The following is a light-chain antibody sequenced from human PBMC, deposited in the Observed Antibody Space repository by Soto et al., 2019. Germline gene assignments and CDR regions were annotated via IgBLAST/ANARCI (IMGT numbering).Light chain of an antibody. CDR1: QSVSSN. CDR3: QQYSNWPT. V-gene: IGKV3-15*01. Sequence: EIVMTQSPATLSVSPGESATLSCRASQSVSSNLAWYQHKPGQAPRLLIYGASTRVTGIPARFSGSGSGTEFPLTISSLQSEDFAVYFCQQYSNWPTFGQGTKVEIK. CDR2: GAS. J-gene: IGKJ1*01.